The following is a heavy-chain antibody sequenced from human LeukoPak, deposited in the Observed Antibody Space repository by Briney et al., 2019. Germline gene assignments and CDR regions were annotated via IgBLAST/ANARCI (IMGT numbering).Heavy chain of an antibody. Sequence: PGGSLRLSCAASGFTFSSYSMNWVRQAPGKGLEWVSSISSSSSYIYYADSVKGRFTISRDNAKNSLYLQMNSLRAEDTAVHYCARALTHEAAFDIWGQGTMVTVSS. J-gene: IGHJ3*02. D-gene: IGHD3-9*01. CDR1: GFTFSSYS. CDR3: ARALTHEAAFDI. CDR2: ISSSSSYI. V-gene: IGHV3-21*01.